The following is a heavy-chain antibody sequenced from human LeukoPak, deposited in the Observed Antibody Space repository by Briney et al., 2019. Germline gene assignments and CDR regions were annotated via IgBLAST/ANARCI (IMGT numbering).Heavy chain of an antibody. CDR3: GRDTYDILTGYYTGQHP. V-gene: IGHV4-59*01. D-gene: IGHD3-9*01. Sequence: PETLSLTCTVSGVSINSFYWSWIRQPPGRGLEWIGYIYDSGSTNYNPSLKSRVTISADTSKNQISLKLSSVTAADTAVYYCGRDTYDILTGYYTGQHPWGQGTPVTVSS. J-gene: IGHJ5*02. CDR2: IYDSGST. CDR1: GVSINSFY.